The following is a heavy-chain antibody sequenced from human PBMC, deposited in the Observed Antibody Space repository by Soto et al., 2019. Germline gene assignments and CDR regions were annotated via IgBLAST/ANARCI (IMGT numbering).Heavy chain of an antibody. V-gene: IGHV4-31*03. J-gene: IGHJ5*02. CDR1: GGSITRGGYY. CDR2: IYNSGTT. CDR3: ARDPAP. Sequence: QVQLQESGPGLVKPSETLSLTCTVSGGSITRGGYYWSWIRQHPGQGLEWIGYIYNSGTTYYNPSLKSRVTISVDTSKNPFSLKLTSVTAANTAVYYCARDPAPWGQGTLVTVSS.